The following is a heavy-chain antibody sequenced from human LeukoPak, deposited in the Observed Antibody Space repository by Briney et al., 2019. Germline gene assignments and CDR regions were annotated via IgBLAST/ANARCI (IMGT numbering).Heavy chain of an antibody. CDR2: ISYDGSNK. V-gene: IGHV3-30-3*01. D-gene: IGHD3-22*01. Sequence: QTGGSLRLSCAASGFTFSSYAMHWVRQAPGKGLEWVAVISYDGSNKYYADSVKGRFTISRDNSKNTLYLQMNSLRAEDTAVYYCARAPTYYYDSSGYSYFDYWGQGTLVTVSS. CDR1: GFTFSSYA. CDR3: ARAPTYYYDSSGYSYFDY. J-gene: IGHJ4*02.